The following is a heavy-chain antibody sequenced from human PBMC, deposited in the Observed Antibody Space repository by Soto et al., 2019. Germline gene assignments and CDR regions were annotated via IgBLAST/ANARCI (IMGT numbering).Heavy chain of an antibody. Sequence: QVQLVQSGAEVKKPGASVKVSCKASGYTFTSYGISWVRQAPGQGLEWMGWISADNGNTNYAQKLQGRVTMTTDTSTSTDYMELRSLRSDDTAVYYCARDIHPKPFGGVTIDYWGQGTLVTVSS. D-gene: IGHD3-16*01. J-gene: IGHJ4*02. CDR3: ARDIHPKPFGGVTIDY. V-gene: IGHV1-18*01. CDR2: ISADNGNT. CDR1: GYTFTSYG.